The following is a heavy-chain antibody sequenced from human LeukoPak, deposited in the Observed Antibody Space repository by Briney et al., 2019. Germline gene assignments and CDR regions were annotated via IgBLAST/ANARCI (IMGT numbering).Heavy chain of an antibody. J-gene: IGHJ4*02. D-gene: IGHD6-13*01. CDR2: ISSSSYI. CDR3: ARDLGIAAAGASRLYYFDY. Sequence: GGSLRLSCAASGFTFSSYSMNWVRQAPGKGLEWVSSISSSSYIYYADSVKGRFTISRDNAKNSLYLQVNSLRAEDTAVYYCARDLGIAAAGASRLYYFDYWGQGTLVTVSS. CDR1: GFTFSSYS. V-gene: IGHV3-21*01.